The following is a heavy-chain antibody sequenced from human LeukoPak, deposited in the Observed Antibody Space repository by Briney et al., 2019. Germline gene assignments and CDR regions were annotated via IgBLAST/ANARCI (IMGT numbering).Heavy chain of an antibody. CDR3: ARGSGLTTMVRGVPYYYYSYYMDV. J-gene: IGHJ6*03. V-gene: IGHV4-34*01. D-gene: IGHD3-10*01. CDR1: GGSFSGYY. Sequence: SSETLSLTCAVYGGSFSGYYWSWLRQPPGKGLEWIGEINHSGSTNYNPSLKSRVTISVDTSKNQFSLKLSSVTAADTAEYYCARGSGLTTMVRGVPYYYYSYYMDVWGKGTTVTVSS. CDR2: INHSGST.